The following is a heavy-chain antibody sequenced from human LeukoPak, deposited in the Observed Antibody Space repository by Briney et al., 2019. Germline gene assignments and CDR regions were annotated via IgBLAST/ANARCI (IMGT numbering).Heavy chain of an antibody. D-gene: IGHD3-9*01. CDR3: ARDRSPGGDFDWLFGVGDHDY. Sequence: GGSLRLSCAASGFTFSSYNMNWVRQTPGQGLEWVSSITSGSSHIYYADSVKGRFTISRDNAKNSLYLQMNSLRAEDTAVYYCARDRSPGGDFDWLFGVGDHDYWGQGTLVTVSS. CDR1: GFTFSSYN. J-gene: IGHJ4*02. V-gene: IGHV3-21*01. CDR2: ITSGSSHI.